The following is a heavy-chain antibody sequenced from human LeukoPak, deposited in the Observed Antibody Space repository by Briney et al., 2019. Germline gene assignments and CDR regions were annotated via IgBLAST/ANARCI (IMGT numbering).Heavy chain of an antibody. CDR1: GYSISSGYY. V-gene: IGHV4-38-2*02. D-gene: IGHD5-24*01. CDR2: IYHSGST. CDR3: ARHKKMASSYYFFYYYMDV. J-gene: IGHJ6*03. Sequence: PSETLSLTCTVSGYSISSGYYWGWIRQPPGKGLEWIGSIYHSGSTYYNPSLKSRVTISVDTSKNQFSLKLSSVTAADTAVYYCARHKKMASSYYFFYYYMDVWGKGTTVTISS.